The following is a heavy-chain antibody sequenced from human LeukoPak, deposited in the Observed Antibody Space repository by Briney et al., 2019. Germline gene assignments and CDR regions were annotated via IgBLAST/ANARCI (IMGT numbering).Heavy chain of an antibody. CDR2: TYYSGST. D-gene: IGHD3-22*01. J-gene: IGHJ5*02. CDR3: ARPYYYDSRIDP. V-gene: IGHV4-30-4*01. Sequence: SQTLSLTCTVSGGSISSGDYYWRWIRQPPGKGLEWIGYTYYSGSTYYNPSLKSRATISVDTSKNQFSLKLTSVTAADTAVYYCARPYYYDSRIDPWGQGTLVTVSS. CDR1: GGSISSGDYY.